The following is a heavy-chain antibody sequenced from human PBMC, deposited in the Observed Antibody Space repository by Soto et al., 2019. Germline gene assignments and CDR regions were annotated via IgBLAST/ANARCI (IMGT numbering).Heavy chain of an antibody. CDR3: AKASSGPELDY. V-gene: IGHV3-9*01. Sequence: EVQLVESGGGLVQPGRSLRLSCAASGFTFDDYAMHWVRQAPGKGLEWVSGISWNSGSIGYADSVKGRFTISRDNAKNSLYLQMNSLRAEDTALYYCAKASSGPELDYWGQGTLVTVSS. CDR1: GFTFDDYA. J-gene: IGHJ4*02. D-gene: IGHD6-25*01. CDR2: ISWNSGSI.